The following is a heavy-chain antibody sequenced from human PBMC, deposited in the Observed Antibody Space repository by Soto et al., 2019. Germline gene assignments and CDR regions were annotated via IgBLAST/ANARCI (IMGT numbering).Heavy chain of an antibody. Sequence: GGSLRLSCAASGFTFSSYGMNWVRQAPGKGLEWVAVVSYDEITKYYAGSVKGRFTISRDNSKNTVYLQMNSLRPEDTAVYHCAKPLGPLRRAMAQGSDYWGQGTLVTVSS. CDR3: AKPLGPLRRAMAQGSDY. D-gene: IGHD5-18*01. CDR2: VSYDEITK. J-gene: IGHJ4*02. V-gene: IGHV3-30*18. CDR1: GFTFSSYG.